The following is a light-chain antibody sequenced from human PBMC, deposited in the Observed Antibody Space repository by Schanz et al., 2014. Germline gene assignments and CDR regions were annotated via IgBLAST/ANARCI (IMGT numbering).Light chain of an antibody. V-gene: IGKV3D-15*01. Sequence: EIVLTQSPATLSVSPGERATLSCRASRSVNSNLAWYQQKPGQPPRLLLYGASARATGIPARFRGSGSGTEFTLTITSLESEDFAVYYCQQYYSTALTFGGGTKVEIK. CDR3: QQYYSTALT. J-gene: IGKJ4*01. CDR1: RSVNSN. CDR2: GAS.